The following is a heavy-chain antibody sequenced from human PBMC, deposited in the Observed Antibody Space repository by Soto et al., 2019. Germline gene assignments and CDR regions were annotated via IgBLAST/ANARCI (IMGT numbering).Heavy chain of an antibody. Sequence: QVQLQESGPGLVKPSGTLSLTCTVSGASISSTSSGDWWSWVRQPPGKGLEWIGETYHSGSTNTSPTAKTRVTMSVDKSKSRCAPSLSSLTAADTAVYYCAKMVGATLVDYWGQGTLVTVSS. D-gene: IGHD1-26*01. CDR1: GASISSTSSGDW. J-gene: IGHJ4*02. CDR2: TYHSGST. CDR3: AKMVGATLVDY. V-gene: IGHV4-4*02.